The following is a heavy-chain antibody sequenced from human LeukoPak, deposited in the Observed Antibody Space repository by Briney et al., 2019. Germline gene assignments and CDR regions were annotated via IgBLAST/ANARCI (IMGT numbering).Heavy chain of an antibody. CDR3: ARQMGLGVWALDH. CDR2: IFHKGNT. Sequence: SETLSLTCTVSGDSISSDNFWWGRIRQPPGKGLEWPGIIFHKGNTHYNSSLKSRVSVSVDTSKNQFSLRLNAVTAEDTAVYYCARQMGLGVWALDHWGQGALVSVSS. CDR1: GDSISSDNFW. J-gene: IGHJ4*02. V-gene: IGHV4-39*01. D-gene: IGHD5/OR15-5a*01.